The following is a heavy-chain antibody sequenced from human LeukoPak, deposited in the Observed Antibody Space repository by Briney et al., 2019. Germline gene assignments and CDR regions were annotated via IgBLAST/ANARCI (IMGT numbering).Heavy chain of an antibody. V-gene: IGHV1-8*01. CDR3: ARGQLLWFGELLAYYYYGMDV. CDR1: GYTFTSYD. CDR2: MNPNSGNT. Sequence: ASVKVSCKASGYTFTSYDINWVRQATGQGLEWMGWMNPNSGNTGYAQKFQGRVTITADESTSTAYMELSSLRSEDTAVYYCARGQLLWFGELLAYYYYGMDVWGQGTTVTVSS. J-gene: IGHJ6*02. D-gene: IGHD3-10*01.